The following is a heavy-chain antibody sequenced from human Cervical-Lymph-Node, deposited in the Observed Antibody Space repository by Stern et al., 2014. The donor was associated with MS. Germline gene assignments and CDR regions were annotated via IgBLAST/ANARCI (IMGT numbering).Heavy chain of an antibody. J-gene: IGHJ4*02. Sequence: QVHLVQSGAEVKKPGSSLKISCEVSGDTFNRHGVSWMRQAPGQGLEWMGGIIPATTTAGYAQKFQGRVTLTVDEFTRTVYMEMSSLTFEDTAVYYCARESKDGYNFDFWGQGTLVTVSS. D-gene: IGHD5-24*01. CDR1: GDTFNRHG. CDR2: IIPATTTA. V-gene: IGHV1-69*01. CDR3: ARESKDGYNFDF.